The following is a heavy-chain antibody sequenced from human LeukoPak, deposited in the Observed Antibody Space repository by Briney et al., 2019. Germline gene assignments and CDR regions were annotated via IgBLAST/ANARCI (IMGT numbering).Heavy chain of an antibody. J-gene: IGHJ6*03. CDR1: GGSISSYY. D-gene: IGHD6-13*01. Sequence: SETLSLTCTVSGGSISSYYWSWIRQPPGKGLEWIGYIYYSGSTNYNPSLKSRVTISVDTSKNQFSLKLSSVTAADTAVYYCARAFSSSWYGGGIYYYYMDVWGKGTTVTISS. V-gene: IGHV4-59*01. CDR3: ARAFSSSWYGGGIYYYYMDV. CDR2: IYYSGST.